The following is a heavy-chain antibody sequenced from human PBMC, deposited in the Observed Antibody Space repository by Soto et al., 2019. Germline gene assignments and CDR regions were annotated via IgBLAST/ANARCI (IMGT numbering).Heavy chain of an antibody. CDR3: ARGWGSGVHDSWLEV. Sequence: QEQLVESGGGVVQPGRSLRLSCAASGFSFRNYGIHWVRQAPGKGLDWVAVIWYDGSKRYYADSVRGRFTISRDNSGNTGHLQMDSLRAEDTSVYYCARGWGSGVHDSWLEVWGQGTTVVVS. CDR2: IWYDGSKR. V-gene: IGHV3-33*01. D-gene: IGHD6-19*01. CDR1: GFSFRNYG. J-gene: IGHJ6*02.